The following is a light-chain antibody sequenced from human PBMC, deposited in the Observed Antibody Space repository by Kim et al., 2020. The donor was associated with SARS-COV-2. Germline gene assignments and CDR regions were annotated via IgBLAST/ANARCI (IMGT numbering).Light chain of an antibody. CDR3: QQYNNWPPPMYT. CDR2: GAS. CDR1: QSVSSN. J-gene: IGKJ2*01. Sequence: PGERAPLSCRASQSVSSNLAWYQQKPGQAPRLLIYGASTRATGIPARFSGSGSGTEFTLTISSLQSEDFAVYYCQQYNNWPPPMYTFGQGTKLEI. V-gene: IGKV3-15*01.